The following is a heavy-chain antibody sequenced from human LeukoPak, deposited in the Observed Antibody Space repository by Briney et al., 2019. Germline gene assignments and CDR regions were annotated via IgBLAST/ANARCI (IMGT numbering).Heavy chain of an antibody. V-gene: IGHV2-5*02. CDR1: GFALSTSGLG. CDR3: AHWREDSSGWYESDY. J-gene: IGHJ4*02. CDR2: IYWDDDR. Sequence: SGPTLVNPAQTLTLTCTFSGFALSTSGLGVGWIRQPPVRALEWLSPIYWDDDRRYSPSLKSGLTITKDTSKSQVVLTMTNMDPMDTAAYYCAHWREDSSGWYESDYWGQGTLVTVSS. D-gene: IGHD6-19*01.